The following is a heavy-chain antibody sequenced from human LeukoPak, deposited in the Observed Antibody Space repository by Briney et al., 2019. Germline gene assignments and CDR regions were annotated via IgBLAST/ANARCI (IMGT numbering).Heavy chain of an antibody. CDR2: INWNGGRT. V-gene: IGHV3-20*01. D-gene: IGHD6-13*01. J-gene: IGHJ6*03. CDR1: GFTFDDYV. CDR3: AIVAAASGHDGSAYSYYFLDV. Sequence: GGSLRLSCTASGFTFDDYVMSWVRQAPGKGLEWVSAINWNGGRTSYADSVKGRFIISRDNAKNSLFLQVNSLRAEDTALYHCAIVAAASGHDGSAYSYYFLDVWGKGTTVTVSS.